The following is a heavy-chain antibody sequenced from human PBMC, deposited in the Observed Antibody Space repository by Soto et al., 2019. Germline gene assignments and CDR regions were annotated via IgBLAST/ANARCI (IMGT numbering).Heavy chain of an antibody. V-gene: IGHV3-11*05. CDR2: ISGSGAYT. CDR1: GFALVDY. J-gene: IGHJ4*02. Sequence: QVQLVESGGGLVKPGGSLTLSCTASGFALVDYMSWIRQAPGKGLESVSYISGSGAYTNYADTVRGRYTISRDNAKNSMYLHMNNLRGEDTAVYYCARDYSKKGFNYWGQGTLVSVSS. CDR3: ARDYSKKGFNY. D-gene: IGHD5-18*01.